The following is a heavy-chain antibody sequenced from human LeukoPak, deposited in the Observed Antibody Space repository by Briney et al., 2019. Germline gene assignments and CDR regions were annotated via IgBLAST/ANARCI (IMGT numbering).Heavy chain of an antibody. J-gene: IGHJ3*01. CDR2: IYYSGTT. CDR1: GGSISRNDYY. Sequence: SETLSLTCSVSGGSISRNDYYWGWMRQPPGKGLEGIANIYYSGTTFYNSSLNSRATISVDTYKNQFSLKLSSVTAADTAVYYCASYTGERAFDDVWGQGTLVTVSS. V-gene: IGHV4-39*01. CDR3: ASYTGERAFDDV. D-gene: IGHD7-27*01.